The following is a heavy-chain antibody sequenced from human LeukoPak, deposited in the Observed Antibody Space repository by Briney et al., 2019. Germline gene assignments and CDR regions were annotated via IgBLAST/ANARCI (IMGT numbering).Heavy chain of an antibody. CDR2: IYYSGST. Sequence: RPSETLSLTCTVSGGSLRSSSYYWTWIRQPPGKGLEWIGSIYYSGSTYYNPSLKSRVTISVDTSKNLFSLKLSSVTAADTAVCYCARHVGALVGATVDYWGQGTLVTVSS. CDR3: ARHVGALVGATVDY. V-gene: IGHV4-39*01. CDR1: GGSLRSSSYY. D-gene: IGHD1-26*01. J-gene: IGHJ4*02.